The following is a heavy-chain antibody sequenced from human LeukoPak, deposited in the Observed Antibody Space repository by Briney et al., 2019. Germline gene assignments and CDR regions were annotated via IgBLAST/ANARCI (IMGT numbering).Heavy chain of an antibody. CDR1: GFTFDDYA. V-gene: IGHV3-9*03. CDR3: AKDLWFGESTGGGFDY. Sequence: GGSLRLSCAASGFTFDDYAMHWVRQAPGKGLEWVCGISWNSTSIGYADSVKGRFTISRDNAKKSLYLQMNSLRAEDMALYYCAKDLWFGESTGGGFDYWGQGTLVTVSS. J-gene: IGHJ4*02. CDR2: ISWNSTSI. D-gene: IGHD3-10*01.